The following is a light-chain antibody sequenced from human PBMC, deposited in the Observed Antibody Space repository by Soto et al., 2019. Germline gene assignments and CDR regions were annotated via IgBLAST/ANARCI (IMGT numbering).Light chain of an antibody. CDR2: GAS. Sequence: EKVLTQSPATLSVSPGERATLSCRASQSVSSNIAWYQQKPGQAPRFLNFGASTRATGIPARFSGSGSGTQFTLTISNVQSEDFGVYYCQQYNDWPPLTFGGGTKVEIK. V-gene: IGKV3-15*01. J-gene: IGKJ4*01. CDR3: QQYNDWPPLT. CDR1: QSVSSN.